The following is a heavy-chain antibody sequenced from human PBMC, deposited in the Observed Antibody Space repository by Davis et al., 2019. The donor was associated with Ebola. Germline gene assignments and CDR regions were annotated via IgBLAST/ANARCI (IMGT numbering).Heavy chain of an antibody. J-gene: IGHJ4*02. CDR2: FYPGDSDT. CDR3: ARRGGYAYSLVDY. CDR1: GYSFTSYW. Sequence: GESLKISCHASGYSFTSYWIGWVRQLPGKGLEWMGIFYPGDSDTRYSPSFQGQVTISAVKSISTAYLQWSRLKASDTAIYYCARRGGYAYSLVDYWGQGTLVTVSS. D-gene: IGHD5-12*01. V-gene: IGHV5-51*01.